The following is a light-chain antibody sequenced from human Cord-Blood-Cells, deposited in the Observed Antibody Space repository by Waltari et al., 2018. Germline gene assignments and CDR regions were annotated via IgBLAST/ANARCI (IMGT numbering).Light chain of an antibody. J-gene: IGLJ1*01. CDR2: EVS. V-gene: IGLV2-14*01. CDR3: SSYTSSSTYV. CDR1: HSSGAGYHY. Sequence: QSALTQSPPQSRSPGQSIHISCTGHHSSGAGYHYASSYQQQPVKAPKLMIYEVSKRPSGVSNRFSGSKSGNTASLTISGLQAEDEADYYCSSYTSSSTYVFGTGTKVTVL.